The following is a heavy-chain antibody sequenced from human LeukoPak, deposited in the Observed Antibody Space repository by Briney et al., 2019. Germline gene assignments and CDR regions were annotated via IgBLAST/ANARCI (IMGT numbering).Heavy chain of an antibody. J-gene: IGHJ4*02. V-gene: IGHV4-59*02. CDR3: ARDIRVVGATLYFDF. CDR1: GGSVSGHY. CDR2: IHYSGST. Sequence: SETQSLTCTVSGGSVSGHYWSWIRQPPGKGLEWIGHIHYSGSTNYNAPLKSRVTMSVDTSKNHFSLNLSSVTAADTAVYYCARDIRVVGATLYFDFWGQGTLVTVSS. D-gene: IGHD1-26*01.